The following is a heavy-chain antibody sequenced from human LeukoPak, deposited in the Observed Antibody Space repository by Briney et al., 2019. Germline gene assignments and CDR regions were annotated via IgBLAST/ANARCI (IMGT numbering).Heavy chain of an antibody. J-gene: IGHJ4*02. V-gene: IGHV3-7*01. D-gene: IGHD6-19*01. Sequence: HAGGSLRLSCAASGFTFSNYWMNWVRQAPGNGLEWVASIQRDGSEKYYEESVKGRFTISRDNAKNSLYLQMNSLRAEDTAVYYCARQGYSSGKWGQGTLVTVSS. CDR3: ARQGYSSGK. CDR1: GFTFSNYW. CDR2: IQRDGSEK.